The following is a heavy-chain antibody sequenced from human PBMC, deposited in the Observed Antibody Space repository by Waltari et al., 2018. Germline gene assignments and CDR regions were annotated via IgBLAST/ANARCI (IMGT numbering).Heavy chain of an antibody. V-gene: IGHV3-23*01. J-gene: IGHJ6*02. CDR1: GFTFSSYA. CDR2: ISGSGGST. Sequence: EVQLLESGGGLVQPGGSLRLSCAASGFTFSSYAMSWVRQAPGKGLEWVSAISGSGGSTYYAESVKGRFTISRENSKNTLYLQMNSLRAEDTAVYYCAKFGLMPLSYYYGMDVWGQGTTVTVSS. D-gene: IGHD2-8*01. CDR3: AKFGLMPLSYYYGMDV.